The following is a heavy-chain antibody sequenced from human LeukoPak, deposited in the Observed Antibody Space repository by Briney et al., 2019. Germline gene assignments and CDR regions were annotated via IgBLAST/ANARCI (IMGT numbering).Heavy chain of an antibody. CDR2: MFYSGST. D-gene: IGHD2-15*01. CDR1: NGPISSYY. CDR3: ARGRGEVVIAAWDVFDI. Sequence: SETLSLTCTVSNGPISSYYWSWIRQPPAQGLEWIAYMFYSGSTNYKPSLKSRVTISIDTSKNQFSLRLSSVTAADTAVYYCARGRGEVVIAAWDVFDIWGQGTMVTVSS. V-gene: IGHV4-59*08. J-gene: IGHJ3*02.